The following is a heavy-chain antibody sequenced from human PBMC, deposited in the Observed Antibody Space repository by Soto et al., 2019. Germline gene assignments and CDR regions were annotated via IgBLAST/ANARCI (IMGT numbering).Heavy chain of an antibody. Sequence: PGESLKISCKGSGYSFTSYWIGWVRQMPGKGLEWMGIIYPGDSDTRYSPSFQGQVTISADKSISTAYLQWSSLKASDTAMYYCARLVSGSGSYKPSYYYCMDVWGQGTTVTVSS. D-gene: IGHD3-10*01. V-gene: IGHV5-51*01. CDR1: GYSFTSYW. CDR2: IYPGDSDT. J-gene: IGHJ6*02. CDR3: ARLVSGSGSYKPSYYYCMDV.